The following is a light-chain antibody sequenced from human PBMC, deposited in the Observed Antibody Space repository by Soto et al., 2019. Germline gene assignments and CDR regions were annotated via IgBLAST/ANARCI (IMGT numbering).Light chain of an antibody. CDR3: QHRSDRPG. J-gene: IGKJ5*01. V-gene: IGKV3-11*01. CDR2: EAS. CDR1: QSVGTY. Sequence: EIVVTQSPATLSVSAGERATLSCRASQSVGTYLSWYQQKPGPAPRLLIYEASNRATGISARFSGSGSGTYFTLTISSLEPEVFAVYYCQHRSDRPGFRQGTRLEIK.